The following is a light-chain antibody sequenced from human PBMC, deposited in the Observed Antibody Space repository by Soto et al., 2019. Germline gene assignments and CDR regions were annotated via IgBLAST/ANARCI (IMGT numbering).Light chain of an antibody. CDR1: QSVSDN. J-gene: IGKJ1*01. CDR2: GAS. Sequence: ETVMTQSPDTLSLSPGERATLSCRASQSVSDNLAWYQQRPGQGPRLLIYGASTRATGIPARFSGSGSGTEFTLTISSLQPDDFATYYCQHYSTVWAFGQGTKVDI. V-gene: IGKV3-15*01. CDR3: QHYSTVWA.